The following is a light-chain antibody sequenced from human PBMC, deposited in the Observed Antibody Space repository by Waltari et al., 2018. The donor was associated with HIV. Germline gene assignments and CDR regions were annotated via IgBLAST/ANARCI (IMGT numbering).Light chain of an antibody. V-gene: IGKV4-1*01. Sequence: DIVMTQTPDSLAVSLGERATINCKSSQSVLHSSNNKNYLAWYQQKPRQPPKLLIYWTSIRGSGVPDRFSASESGTDFTLTISSLQAEDVAVYYCQQFYTTPYTFGQGTKLEI. CDR1: QSVLHSSNNKNY. CDR3: QQFYTTPYT. CDR2: WTS. J-gene: IGKJ2*01.